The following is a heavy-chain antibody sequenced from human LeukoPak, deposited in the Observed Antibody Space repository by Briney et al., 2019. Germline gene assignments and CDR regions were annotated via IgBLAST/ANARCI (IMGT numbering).Heavy chain of an antibody. D-gene: IGHD1-26*01. CDR1: GFTFSSYA. CDR2: ISGSGGST. Sequence: GGSLRLSCAASGFTFSSYAMSWVRQAPGKGLEWVSSISGSGGSTYYADSVKGRFTISRDNAKNTLFLQMNSLRAEDTAVYYCAKRAVPGNAFFDDWGQGTLVTVSS. CDR3: AKRAVPGNAFFDD. J-gene: IGHJ4*02. V-gene: IGHV3-23*01.